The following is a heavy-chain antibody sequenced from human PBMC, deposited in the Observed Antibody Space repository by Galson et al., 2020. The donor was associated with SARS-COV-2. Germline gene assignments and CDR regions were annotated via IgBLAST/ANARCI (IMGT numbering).Heavy chain of an antibody. V-gene: IGHV3-21*05. Sequence: KIGESLKISCAASGFNFRIYSMNWVRQVPGKGLEWISCMSSTGSYIYYADSVRGRFTISRDNAKDSLYLHMNSLRVEDTAIYYCVRDIVTGDDGCNHFEYWGQGTPVTVSS. D-gene: IGHD1-26*01. CDR1: GFNFRIYS. CDR3: VRDIVTGDDGCNHFEY. J-gene: IGHJ4*02. CDR2: MSSTGSYI.